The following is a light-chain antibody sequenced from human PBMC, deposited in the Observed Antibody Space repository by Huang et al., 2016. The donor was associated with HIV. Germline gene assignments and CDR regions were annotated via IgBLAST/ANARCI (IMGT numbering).Light chain of an antibody. CDR2: AAS. V-gene: IGKV1-9*01. J-gene: IGKJ1*01. CDR3: QQLNSYPWT. CDR1: QGISSY. Sequence: IQLTQSPSSLSASVGDRVTITCRASQGISSYLAWYQQKPGKAPKLLIYAASTLQSGVPSRFNGSGSGTDITLTISSLQPEDFATYYCQQLNSYPWTFGQGTKVEIK.